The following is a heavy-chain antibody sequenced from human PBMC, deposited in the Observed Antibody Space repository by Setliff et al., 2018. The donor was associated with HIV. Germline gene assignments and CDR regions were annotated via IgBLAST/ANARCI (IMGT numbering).Heavy chain of an antibody. CDR2: IYYSGTT. CDR1: GGSISSRNYY. V-gene: IGHV4-39*01. J-gene: IGHJ4*02. Sequence: SETLSLTCTVSGGSISSRNYYWAWIRQPPGKGLEWIGTIYYSGTTHYNPSLNSRVIISVDTSKNQFSLRLNSVTAADTAIYYCASFLVTTVTNQDYWGQGTPVTVSS. CDR3: ASFLVTTVTNQDY. D-gene: IGHD4-17*01.